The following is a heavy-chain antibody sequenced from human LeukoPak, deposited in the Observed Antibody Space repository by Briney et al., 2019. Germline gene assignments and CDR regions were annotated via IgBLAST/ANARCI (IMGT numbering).Heavy chain of an antibody. J-gene: IGHJ6*03. CDR3: ARDMDSSGKYYYYMDV. Sequence: PSETLSLTCSVSGGSISSDYWGWLRQPPGKGLEWLGYIYYSGSTNYNPSLKSRVTISVDASKSQFSLKLSSVTAADTAVYYCARDMDSSGKYYYYMDVWGKGTTVTVSS. D-gene: IGHD6-6*01. CDR1: GGSISSDY. V-gene: IGHV4-59*01. CDR2: IYYSGST.